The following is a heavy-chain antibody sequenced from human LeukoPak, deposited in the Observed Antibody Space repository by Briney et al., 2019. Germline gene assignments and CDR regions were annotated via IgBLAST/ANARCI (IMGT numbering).Heavy chain of an antibody. D-gene: IGHD3-10*01. CDR1: GFTFSSYS. J-gene: IGHJ4*02. CDR3: ARDERRYGSGTPDY. Sequence: SGGSLRLSWAASGFTFSSYSMNWVRQAPGKGLEWVSYISSSSSTIYYADSVKGRFTISRDNAKNSLYLQMNSLRAEDTAVYYCARDERRYGSGTPDYWGQGTLVTVSS. CDR2: ISSSSSTI. V-gene: IGHV3-48*01.